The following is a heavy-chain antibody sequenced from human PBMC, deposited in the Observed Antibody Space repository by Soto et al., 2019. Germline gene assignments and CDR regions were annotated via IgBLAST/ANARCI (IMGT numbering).Heavy chain of an antibody. CDR1: GYTFTSYY. CDR3: AFRSSYSYDISGRQPAAFDI. CDR2: INPRGVST. J-gene: IGHJ3*02. Sequence: GASVKVSCKASGYTFTSYYMHWVQQAPGQGLERMGIINPRGVSTSYAQKIQSRVTMTRDTSTSTVYMELSSLRSEDTAVNYCAFRSSYSYDISGRQPAAFDIRGQGTMVTVS. D-gene: IGHD3-22*01. V-gene: IGHV1-46*01.